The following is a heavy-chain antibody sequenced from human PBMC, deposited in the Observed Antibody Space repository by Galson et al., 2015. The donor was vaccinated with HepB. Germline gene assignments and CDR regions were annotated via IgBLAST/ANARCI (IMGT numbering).Heavy chain of an antibody. V-gene: IGHV3-30*18. J-gene: IGHJ6*02. Sequence: CAASGFTFSSYGMHWVRQAPGKGLEWVAVISYDGSNKYYADSVKGRFTISRDNSKNTLYLQMNSLRAEDTAVYYCAKPSRYCSGGSCRLYYYYGMDVWGQGTTVTVSS. CDR1: GFTFSSYG. CDR3: AKPSRYCSGGSCRLYYYYGMDV. D-gene: IGHD2-15*01. CDR2: ISYDGSNK.